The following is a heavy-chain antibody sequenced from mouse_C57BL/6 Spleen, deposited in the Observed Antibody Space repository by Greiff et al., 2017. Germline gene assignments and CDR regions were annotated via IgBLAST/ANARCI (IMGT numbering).Heavy chain of an antibody. CDR1: GYSFTSYY. CDR3: ARSRLTGYYFDY. Sequence: VQLQQSGPELVKPGASVKISCKASGYSFTSYYIHWVKQRPGQGLEWIGWIYPGSGNTKYNEKFKGKATLTADTSSSTAYMQLSSLTSEDSAVYDCARSRLTGYYFDYWGQGTTLTVSS. J-gene: IGHJ2*01. V-gene: IGHV1-66*01. CDR2: IYPGSGNT. D-gene: IGHD4-1*01.